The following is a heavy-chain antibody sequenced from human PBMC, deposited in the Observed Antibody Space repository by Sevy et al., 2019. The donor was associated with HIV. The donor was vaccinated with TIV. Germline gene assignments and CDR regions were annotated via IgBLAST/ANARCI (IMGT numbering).Heavy chain of an antibody. Sequence: GGSLRLSCAASGFTFSSCGMHWVRQAPGKGLEWVAVISYDGSNKYYADSVKGRFTISRDNSKNTLYLQMNSLRAEDTAVYYCAKDRYRGYYFDYWGQGTLVTVSS. CDR2: ISYDGSNK. J-gene: IGHJ4*02. CDR1: GFTFSSCG. CDR3: AKDRYRGYYFDY. D-gene: IGHD4-4*01. V-gene: IGHV3-30*18.